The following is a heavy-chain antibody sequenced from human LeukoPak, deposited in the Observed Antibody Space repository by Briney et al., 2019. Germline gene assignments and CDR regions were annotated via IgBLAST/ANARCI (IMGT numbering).Heavy chain of an antibody. Sequence: PGGSLRLSCTVSGFTFGDYAMGWVRQAPGKGLEWVGLIRRKVSGATTGYAASVKGRFTISRDDSKSIAYLQMNSLKTEDTAMYYCTRNIYCSGGSCSYYFDYWGQGTLSPSPQ. CDR2: IRRKVSGATT. D-gene: IGHD2-15*01. J-gene: IGHJ4*02. CDR3: TRNIYCSGGSCSYYFDY. V-gene: IGHV3-49*04. CDR1: GFTFGDYA.